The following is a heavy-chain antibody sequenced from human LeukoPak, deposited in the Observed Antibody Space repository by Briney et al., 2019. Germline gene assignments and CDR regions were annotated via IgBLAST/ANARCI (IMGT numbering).Heavy chain of an antibody. CDR2: ISSSSSYI. CDR1: GFTFSSYS. J-gene: IGHJ4*02. D-gene: IGHD3-10*01. Sequence: GGSLRLSCAASGFTFSSYSMNWVRQATGKGLEWVSSISSSSSYIYYADSVKGRFTISRDNAKNSLYLQMNSLRAEDTAVYYCARERFGEKRFDYWGQGTLVTVSS. CDR3: ARERFGEKRFDY. V-gene: IGHV3-21*01.